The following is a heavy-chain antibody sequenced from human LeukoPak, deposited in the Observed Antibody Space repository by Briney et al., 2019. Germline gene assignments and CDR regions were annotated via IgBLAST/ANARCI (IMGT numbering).Heavy chain of an antibody. CDR3: AREIVSSTCFDY. V-gene: IGHV3-21*01. CDR1: GFTFSNAW. CDR2: ISSSSGYI. D-gene: IGHD2-2*01. J-gene: IGHJ4*02. Sequence: GGSLRLSCAASGFTFSNAWMSWVRQAPGKGLEWVSSISSSSGYIYYADSVKGRFTISRDNAKNSLYLQMNSLRAEDTAVYYCAREIVSSTCFDYWGQGALVTVSS.